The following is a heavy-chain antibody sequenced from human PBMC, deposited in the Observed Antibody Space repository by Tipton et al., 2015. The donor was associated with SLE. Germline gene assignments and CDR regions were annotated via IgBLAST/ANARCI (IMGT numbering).Heavy chain of an antibody. CDR2: IKQDGSEK. V-gene: IGHV3-7*04. J-gene: IGHJ4*02. Sequence: SLRLSCTASGFTFSSYWMSWVRQAPGKGLEWVANIKQDGSEKYYVDSVKGRFTISRDNAKNSLYLQMNSLRAEDTAVYYCARGGSGSYLYYFDYWGQGTLVTVSS. D-gene: IGHD1-26*01. CDR3: ARGGSGSYLYYFDY. CDR1: GFTFSSYW.